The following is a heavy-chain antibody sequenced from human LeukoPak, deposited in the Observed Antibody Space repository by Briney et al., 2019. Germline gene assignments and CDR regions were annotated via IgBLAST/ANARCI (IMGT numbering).Heavy chain of an antibody. Sequence: GSLRLSCAGSGFLFNSYIMNWVRQPPGKGLEWIGEIEHSGSTNYNPSLKSRVTISVDTSKNQFSLKLSSVTAADTAVYYCARRFPSRYYDSSGYSAYYYYMDVWGKGTTVTISS. CDR1: GFLFNSYI. D-gene: IGHD3-22*01. J-gene: IGHJ6*03. CDR3: ARRFPSRYYDSSGYSAYYYYMDV. V-gene: IGHV4-34*01. CDR2: IEHSGST.